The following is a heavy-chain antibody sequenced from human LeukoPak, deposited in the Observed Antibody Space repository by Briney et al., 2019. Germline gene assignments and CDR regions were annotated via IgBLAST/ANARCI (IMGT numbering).Heavy chain of an antibody. Sequence: GGSLRLSCAASGFTFSSYSMNWVRQAPGKGLEWVSYISSSCSTIYYADSVKGRFTISRDNAKNSLYLQMNSLRAEDTAVYYCARGFSAHCSGGSCLYYWGQGTLVTVSS. J-gene: IGHJ4*02. CDR2: ISSSCSTI. CDR1: GFTFSSYS. D-gene: IGHD2-15*01. CDR3: ARGFSAHCSGGSCLYY. V-gene: IGHV3-48*01.